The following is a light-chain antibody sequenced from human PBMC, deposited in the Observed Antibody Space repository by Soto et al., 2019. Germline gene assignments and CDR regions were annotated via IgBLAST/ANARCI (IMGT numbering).Light chain of an antibody. CDR1: SSNIGGNS. Sequence: QSVLTQPPSVSAAPGQRVTISCSGSSSNIGGNSVSWYQQLPGTAPKLLIYDDDKRPSGIPDRFSGSKSGTSATLSITGFHTGDEADSYCGSWDRSLSAYVFGTGTKVTVL. CDR3: GSWDRSLSAYV. J-gene: IGLJ1*01. CDR2: DDD. V-gene: IGLV1-51*01.